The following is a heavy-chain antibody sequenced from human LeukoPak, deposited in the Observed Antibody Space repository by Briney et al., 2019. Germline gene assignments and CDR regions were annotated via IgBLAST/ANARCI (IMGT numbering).Heavy chain of an antibody. CDR3: ARVRSWYYYYMDV. CDR2: VYYSERT. CDR1: NDSFSNYY. Sequence: SETLSLTCTVSNDSFSNYYWTWIRQPPGKALEWIGYVYYSERTHYNPSLKSRVIISVDTAKNQFSLKLSSVTAADTAVYYCARVRSWYYYYMDVWGKGTTVTVSS. J-gene: IGHJ6*03. D-gene: IGHD6-13*01. V-gene: IGHV4-59*12.